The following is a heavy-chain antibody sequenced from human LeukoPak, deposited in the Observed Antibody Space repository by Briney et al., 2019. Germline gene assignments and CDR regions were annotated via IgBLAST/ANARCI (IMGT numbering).Heavy chain of an antibody. Sequence: PSETLSLTCTVSGGSISSDYWSWIRQPPGKGLEWIGYVYYSGSTNCNPSLKSRVTISVDTSKNQFSLKLSSVTTADTAVYYCAGGPNNYYFDDWGQGTLVTVSS. CDR1: GGSISSDY. J-gene: IGHJ4*02. V-gene: IGHV4-59*01. D-gene: IGHD1/OR15-1a*01. CDR2: VYYSGST. CDR3: AGGPNNYYFDD.